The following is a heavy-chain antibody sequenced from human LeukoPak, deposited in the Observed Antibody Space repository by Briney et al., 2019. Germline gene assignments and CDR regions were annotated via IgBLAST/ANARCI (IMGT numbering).Heavy chain of an antibody. J-gene: IGHJ4*02. CDR2: IYYSGST. V-gene: IGHV4-59*01. CDR1: GVSISSYY. D-gene: IGHD1-26*01. CDR3: ARVSGGTYPDY. Sequence: PSETLSLTCTVPGVSISSYYWSWIWQPPGKGLEWIGYIYYSGSTNYNPSLKSRVTISVDTSKNQFSLKLSSVTAADTAVYCCARVSGGTYPDYWGQGTLVTVSP.